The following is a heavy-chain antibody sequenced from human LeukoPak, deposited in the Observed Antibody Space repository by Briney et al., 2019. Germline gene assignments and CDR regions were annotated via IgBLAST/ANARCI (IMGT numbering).Heavy chain of an antibody. CDR2: IRYDGSKK. Sequence: GGSLRLSCAASGFTFSSYGMHWVRQAPGRGLEWVTFIRYDGSKKYYADSVKGRFTIFRDNSKNTLYLQMNSLRAEDTAVYYCAKVVVVPAATTKTYYFDFWGQGTLVTVSS. V-gene: IGHV3-30*02. J-gene: IGHJ4*02. CDR3: AKVVVVPAATTKTYYFDF. CDR1: GFTFSSYG. D-gene: IGHD2-2*01.